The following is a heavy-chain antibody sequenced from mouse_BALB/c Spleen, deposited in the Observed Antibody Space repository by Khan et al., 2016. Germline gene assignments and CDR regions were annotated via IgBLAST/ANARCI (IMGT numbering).Heavy chain of an antibody. J-gene: IGHJ1*01. CDR2: IWSGGST. Sequence: QVQLKESGPGLVQPSQSLSITCTVSGFSLTSYGVHWVRQSPGKGLEWLGVIWSGGSTDYNAAFISRLSISKDNSKSQVFFKMNSLQANDTAIYYCAREDYYGTYWCFDVWCAGTTVTVSS. CDR3: AREDYYGTYWCFDV. CDR1: GFSLTSYG. V-gene: IGHV2-2*02. D-gene: IGHD1-1*01.